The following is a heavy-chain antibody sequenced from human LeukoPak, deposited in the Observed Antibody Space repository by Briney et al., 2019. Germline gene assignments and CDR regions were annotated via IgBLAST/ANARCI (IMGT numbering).Heavy chain of an antibody. CDR2: INHSGST. CDR1: GGSFSGYY. Sequence: SETLSLTCAVYGGSFSGYYWSWIRQPPGKGLEWIGEINHSGSTNYNPSLKSRVTISVDTSKNQFSLKLSSVTAADTAVYYCARGQPTPDYWGQGTLVTVSS. J-gene: IGHJ4*02. V-gene: IGHV4-34*01. CDR3: ARGQPTPDY.